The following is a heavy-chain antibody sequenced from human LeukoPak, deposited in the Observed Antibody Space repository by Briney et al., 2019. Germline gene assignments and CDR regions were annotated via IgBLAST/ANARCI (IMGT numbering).Heavy chain of an antibody. Sequence: ASVKVSCKASGYTFTSYAMHWVRQAPGQRLEWMGWINAGNGNTKYSQKFQGRVTITRGTSASTAYMELSSLRSEDTAVYYCARDISGTGGFDPRGQGTLVTVSS. V-gene: IGHV1-3*01. J-gene: IGHJ5*02. CDR1: GYTFTSYA. CDR2: INAGNGNT. D-gene: IGHD1-20*01. CDR3: ARDISGTGGFDP.